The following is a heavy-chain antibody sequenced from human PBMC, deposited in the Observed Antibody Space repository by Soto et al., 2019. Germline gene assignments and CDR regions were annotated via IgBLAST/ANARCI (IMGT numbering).Heavy chain of an antibody. D-gene: IGHD3-22*01. V-gene: IGHV3-7*01. J-gene: IGHJ3*02. Sequence: GGSLRLSCAASGFGFRGYWMSWVRQAPGKGLEWVSNIKQDGSEKFYVDSVKGRFTISRDNVKNSLSLQMNSLRVEDTAVYYCARGDYFYDSGGYFVDAFDIWGQGTMAAVSS. CDR2: IKQDGSEK. CDR1: GFGFRGYW. CDR3: ARGDYFYDSGGYFVDAFDI.